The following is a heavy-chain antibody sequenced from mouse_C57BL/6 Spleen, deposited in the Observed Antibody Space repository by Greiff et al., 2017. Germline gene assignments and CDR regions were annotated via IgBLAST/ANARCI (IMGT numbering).Heavy chain of an antibody. CDR2: IDPSDSYT. V-gene: IGHV1-69*01. CDR3: YSSGYFDY. J-gene: IGHJ2*01. CDR1: GYTFTSYW. D-gene: IGHD3-2*02. Sequence: QVQLQQPGAELVMPGASVKLSCKASGYTFTSYWMHWVKQRPGQGLEWIGEIDPSDSYTNYNQKFKGKSTLTVDKSSSTAYMQLSSLASEDSAVYYSYSSGYFDYWGQGTTLTVSS.